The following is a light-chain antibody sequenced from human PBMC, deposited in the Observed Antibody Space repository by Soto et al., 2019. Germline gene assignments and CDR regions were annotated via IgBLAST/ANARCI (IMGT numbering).Light chain of an antibody. V-gene: IGKV1-5*03. CDR2: KAS. CDR1: RDIGSW. Sequence: DNQMTQSSSTLSASIGDRVTITCRASRDIGSWLAWYQQKAGKAPNLLIYKASTLETGVPSRFSGSASGTEFTLAISSLQPDDFATYYCQQHANYPITFGGGTKVDIK. CDR3: QQHANYPIT. J-gene: IGKJ4*01.